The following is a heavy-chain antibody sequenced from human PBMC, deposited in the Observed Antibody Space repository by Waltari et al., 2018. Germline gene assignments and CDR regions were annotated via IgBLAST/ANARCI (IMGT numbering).Heavy chain of an antibody. CDR1: GGTFSSYA. J-gene: IGHJ4*02. CDR2: SIPSLGTA. CDR3: ARVAESEFDY. V-gene: IGHV1-69*13. Sequence: QVQLVQSGAEVKKPGSSVKVSCKASGGTFSSYAIRWVRQAPGQGLELMGRSIPSLGTANYGQKFQGRGTITADKATSTAYMGLSSLRSEDTAVYYCARVAESEFDYWGQGTLVTVSS.